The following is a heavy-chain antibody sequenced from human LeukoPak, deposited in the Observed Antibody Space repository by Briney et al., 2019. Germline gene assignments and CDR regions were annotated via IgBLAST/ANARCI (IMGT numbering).Heavy chain of an antibody. J-gene: IGHJ4*02. CDR3: ARGETTVTTYAYFDY. D-gene: IGHD4-17*01. V-gene: IGHV3-74*01. CDR2: INSDGSST. CDR1: GFTFSSYW. Sequence: GGSLRLSCAASGFTFSSYWMHWVRQAPGKGLVWFSRINSDGSSTSYADSVKGRFTISRDNAKNTLYLQMNSLRAEDTAVYYCARGETTVTTYAYFDYWGQGTPVTVSS.